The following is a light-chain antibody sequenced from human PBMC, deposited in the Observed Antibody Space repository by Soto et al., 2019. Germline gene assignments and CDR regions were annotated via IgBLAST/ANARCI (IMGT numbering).Light chain of an antibody. J-gene: IGKJ4*01. CDR3: QQSSSSPLT. V-gene: IGKV3-20*01. Sequence: DIVMTQSPATLSLSTGERATLSCRASQSFSSSYLSWYQQKPGQAPRLLIYGAITRASGIPDRFSGSGSGTDFTLTISRLEPEDFAVYYCQQSSSSPLTFGGGTKVDIK. CDR2: GAI. CDR1: QSFSSSY.